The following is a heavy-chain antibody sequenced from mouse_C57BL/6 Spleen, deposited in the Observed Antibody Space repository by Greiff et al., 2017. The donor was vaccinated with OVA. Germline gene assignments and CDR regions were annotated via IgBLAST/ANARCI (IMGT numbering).Heavy chain of an antibody. CDR1: EYEFPSHD. V-gene: IGHV5-2*01. Sequence: EVKLVESGGGLVQPGESLKLSCESNEYEFPSHDMSWVRKTPEKRLELFAAINSDGGSTYYPDTMERRFNITRDNTKKTLYLQMSSLRAEDTALYYCARLRRNYAMDYWGQGTSVTVSS. CDR3: ARLRRNYAMDY. D-gene: IGHD3-2*02. CDR2: INSDGGST. J-gene: IGHJ4*01.